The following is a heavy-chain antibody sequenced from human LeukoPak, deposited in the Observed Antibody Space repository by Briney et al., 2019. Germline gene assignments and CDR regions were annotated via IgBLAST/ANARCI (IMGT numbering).Heavy chain of an antibody. CDR3: VRALGSSSADY. V-gene: IGHV3-7*01. CDR1: GFTFTNNW. J-gene: IGHJ4*02. Sequence: PGGSLRLSCAASGFTFTNNWMSWVRQAPGKGLEWVANINQDGSEQYYVDSVGGRFTISRDNTKNSLSLQMNSLRGEDTAVYYCVRALGSSSADYWGQGTLVTVSS. D-gene: IGHD6-6*01. CDR2: INQDGSEQ.